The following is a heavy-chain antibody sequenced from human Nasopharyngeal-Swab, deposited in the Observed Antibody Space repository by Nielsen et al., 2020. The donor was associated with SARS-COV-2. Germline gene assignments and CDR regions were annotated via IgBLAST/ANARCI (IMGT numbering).Heavy chain of an antibody. V-gene: IGHV4-59*08. J-gene: IGHJ3*01. CDR1: GGSISDYY. CDR3: ARNHHWGGDAFDL. Sequence: SETLSLTCTVSGGSISDYYWSWIRQPPGKGLEWVGYIYYSGTTNYNPSLESRVTISIDMSKNQFSLKLYSVTAADTAVYYCARNHHWGGDAFDLWGQGTMVTVSS. D-gene: IGHD7-27*01. CDR2: IYYSGTT.